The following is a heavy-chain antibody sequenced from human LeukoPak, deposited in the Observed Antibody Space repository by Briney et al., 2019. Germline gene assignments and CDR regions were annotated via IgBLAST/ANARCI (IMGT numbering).Heavy chain of an antibody. D-gene: IGHD1-26*01. CDR1: GYTFTGYY. Sequence: SCKASGYTFTGYYMHWVRQAPGKGLEWVAFIRYDGSNKYYADSVKGRFTISRDNAKNSLYLQMTSLRAEDTALFYCARVGTSYGAFDMWGQGTMTVSS. CDR2: IRYDGSNK. CDR3: ARVGTSYGAFDM. V-gene: IGHV3-30*02. J-gene: IGHJ3*02.